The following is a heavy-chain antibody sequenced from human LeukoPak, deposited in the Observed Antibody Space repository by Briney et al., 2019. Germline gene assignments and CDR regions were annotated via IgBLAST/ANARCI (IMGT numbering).Heavy chain of an antibody. Sequence: PSETLSLTCTVSGGSISSSSYYWGWIRQPPGKGLEWIGSIYYSGSTYYNPSLKSRVTISVDTSKNQFSLKLSSVTAADTAVYYCARDYGGNSLPRHWGQGTLVTVSS. J-gene: IGHJ1*01. CDR3: ARDYGGNSLPRH. D-gene: IGHD4-23*01. V-gene: IGHV4-39*07. CDR1: GGSISSSSYY. CDR2: IYYSGST.